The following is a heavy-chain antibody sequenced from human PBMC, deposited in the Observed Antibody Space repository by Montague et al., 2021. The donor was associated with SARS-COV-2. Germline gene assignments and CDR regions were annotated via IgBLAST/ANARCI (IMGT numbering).Heavy chain of an antibody. CDR2: IDWDDDK. V-gene: IGHV2-70*01. Sequence: PALVKPTQTLTLTCTFSGFSLSTSGMCVSWIRQPPGKALEWLALIDWDDDKYYSISLKTRLTISKDTSKNQVVLTMTNMDPVDTATYYCARISAWYSSGWSAFDCWGQGTLVTVSS. J-gene: IGHJ4*02. CDR3: ARISAWYSSGWSAFDC. CDR1: GFSLSTSGMC. D-gene: IGHD6-19*01.